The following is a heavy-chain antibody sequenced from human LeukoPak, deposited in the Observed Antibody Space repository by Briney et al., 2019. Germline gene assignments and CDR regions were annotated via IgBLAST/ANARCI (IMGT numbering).Heavy chain of an antibody. V-gene: IGHV1-69*05. CDR2: IIPIFGTA. CDR3: ASGPSSGYYYEYFQH. Sequence: ASVKVSCKPSGGTFSSYAISWVQQAPGQGLEWMGGIIPIFGTANYAQKFQGRVTITTDESTSTAYMELSSLRSEDTAVYYCASGPSSGYYYEYFQHWGQGTLVTVPS. J-gene: IGHJ1*01. D-gene: IGHD3-22*01. CDR1: GGTFSSYA.